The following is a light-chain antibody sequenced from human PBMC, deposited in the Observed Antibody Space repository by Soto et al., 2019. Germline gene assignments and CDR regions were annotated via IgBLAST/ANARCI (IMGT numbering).Light chain of an antibody. CDR2: EAS. Sequence: EIVLRQSPDTLSLSPGERATLSCRASESVDDYLAWYQQKPGQAPRLVIYEASNRATGIPDRFSGSGSGTDFTLTISRLEPEDFAIYYCQKRSNWPPGTFGQGTRLEIK. CDR3: QKRSNWPPGT. V-gene: IGKV3-11*01. CDR1: ESVDDY. J-gene: IGKJ5*01.